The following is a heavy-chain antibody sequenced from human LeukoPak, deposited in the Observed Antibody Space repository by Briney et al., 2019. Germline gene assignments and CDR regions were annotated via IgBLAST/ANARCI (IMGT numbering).Heavy chain of an antibody. V-gene: IGHV1-58*02. CDR1: GFTFTSSA. J-gene: IGHJ6*02. CDR2: IVVGSGNT. CDR3: AADAHNYYYGMDV. Sequence: GASVKVSCKASGFTFTSSAMQWVRQARGQRLEWIGWIVVGSGNTNYAQKFQERVTITRDMSTSTAYMELSSLRSEDTAVYYCAADAHNYYYGMDVWGQGTTVTVPS.